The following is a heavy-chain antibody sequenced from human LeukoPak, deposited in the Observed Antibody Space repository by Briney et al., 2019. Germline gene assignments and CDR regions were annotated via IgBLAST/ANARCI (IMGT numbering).Heavy chain of an antibody. J-gene: IGHJ6*03. D-gene: IGHD4-17*01. CDR3: ARDQGEPDLTTAYYYYYMDV. V-gene: IGHV1-2*02. CDR1: GYTFTGYY. CDR2: INPNSGGT. Sequence: ASVKVSCKASGYTFTGYYMHWVRQAPGQGLEWMGWINPNSGGTNYAQKFQGRVTMTRDTSISTAYMELSRLRSDDTAVYYCARDQGEPDLTTAYYYYYMDVWGKGTTVTVSS.